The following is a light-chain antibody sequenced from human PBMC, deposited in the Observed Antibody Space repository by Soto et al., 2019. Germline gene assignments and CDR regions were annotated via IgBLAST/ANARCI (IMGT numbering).Light chain of an antibody. CDR3: QQRSNWPLT. CDR1: QSVTYY. V-gene: IGKV3-11*01. J-gene: IGKJ4*01. CDR2: DAS. Sequence: EIVLTQSPATLSLSPGERATLSCRASQSVTYYLAWYQQKPGQAPRLLIYDASNRATDIPARFSGSGSGTDFSLIINSLEPEDFAVYYCQQRSNWPLTFGGGTKVEIK.